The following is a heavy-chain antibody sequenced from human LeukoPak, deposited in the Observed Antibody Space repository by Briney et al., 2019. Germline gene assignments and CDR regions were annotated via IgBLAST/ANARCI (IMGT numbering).Heavy chain of an antibody. CDR2: IYHIGST. CDR1: GYSISRGYY. Sequence: PSETLSPTCGVSGYSISRGYYWAWLRQPPGKGLEWIGTIYHIGSTYYNPSLESRVTISVDTSKNEFSLNLSSVTAADTAVYFCARAGWIITSGIDYWGQGALVTVSS. CDR3: ARAGWIITSGIDY. D-gene: IGHD3-10*01. J-gene: IGHJ4*02. V-gene: IGHV4-38-2*01.